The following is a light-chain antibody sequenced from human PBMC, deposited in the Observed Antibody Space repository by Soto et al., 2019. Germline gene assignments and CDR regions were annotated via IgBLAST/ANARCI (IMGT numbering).Light chain of an antibody. Sequence: QSVLTQPASVSGSPGQSITISCTGTSSDVGAYNSVSWYQQHPGKAPKLMIYEVSNRPSGVSNRFSGSKSGNTASLTISGLQAEDEADYYCSSYTSSSTRVFGTRTKVTVL. CDR2: EVS. CDR1: SSDVGAYNS. J-gene: IGLJ1*01. CDR3: SSYTSSSTRV. V-gene: IGLV2-14*01.